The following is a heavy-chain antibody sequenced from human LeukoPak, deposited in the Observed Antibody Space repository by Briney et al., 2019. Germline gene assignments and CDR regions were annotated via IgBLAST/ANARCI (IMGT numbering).Heavy chain of an antibody. J-gene: IGHJ5*02. CDR1: GGTFSSYA. Sequence: GASVKVSCKASGGTFSSYAISWVRQAPGQGLEWMGGIIPIFGTANYAQKFQGRVTITADESTSTAYMELSSLRSEDTAVYYCARAYRGRYFDWLSRNWFDPWGQGTLVTVSS. CDR2: IIPIFGTA. D-gene: IGHD3-9*01. CDR3: ARAYRGRYFDWLSRNWFDP. V-gene: IGHV1-69*13.